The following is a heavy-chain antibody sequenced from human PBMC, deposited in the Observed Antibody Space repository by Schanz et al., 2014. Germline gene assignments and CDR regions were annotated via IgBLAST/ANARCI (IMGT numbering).Heavy chain of an antibody. V-gene: IGHV4-39*01. CDR2: IYYSGST. CDR1: GDSISGYY. D-gene: IGHD3-22*01. Sequence: QLQLQESGPGLVKPSETLSLTCTVSGDSISGYYWGWIRQPPGKGLEWIGSIYYSGSTYYNASLKSRVTISVDSSKTQFPLKLPSVTAADTAVYYCARPSSVVGITGWFDTWGQGTLVTVSS. CDR3: ARPSSVVGITGWFDT. J-gene: IGHJ5*02.